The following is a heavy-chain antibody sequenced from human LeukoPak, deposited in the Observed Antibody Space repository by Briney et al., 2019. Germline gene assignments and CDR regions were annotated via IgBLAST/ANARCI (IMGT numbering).Heavy chain of an antibody. J-gene: IGHJ4*02. Sequence: SETLSLTCTVSGGSISSYYWSWIRQSPGKGLEWIGYIYYSGSTDYNPSLKSRVTISVDTSKNQFSLKLSSVTAADTAVYYCARGLSGRGHYSDYWGQGALVTVSS. D-gene: IGHD3-10*01. V-gene: IGHV4-59*01. CDR2: IYYSGST. CDR1: GGSISSYY. CDR3: ARGLSGRGHYSDY.